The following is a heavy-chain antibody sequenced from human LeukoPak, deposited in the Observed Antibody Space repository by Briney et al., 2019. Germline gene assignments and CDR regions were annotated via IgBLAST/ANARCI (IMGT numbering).Heavy chain of an antibody. J-gene: IGHJ4*02. V-gene: IGHV3-73*01. D-gene: IGHD2-2*01. Sequence: GGSLRLPCASCGYTFSGSAMHWVRQASGKGLEWVGRIRSKANSYATAYAASVKGRFTISRDDSKNTAYLQMNSLKTEDTAVYYCTRGLYCSSTSCLGYWGQGTLVTVSS. CDR1: GYTFSGSA. CDR2: IRSKANSYAT. CDR3: TRGLYCSSTSCLGY.